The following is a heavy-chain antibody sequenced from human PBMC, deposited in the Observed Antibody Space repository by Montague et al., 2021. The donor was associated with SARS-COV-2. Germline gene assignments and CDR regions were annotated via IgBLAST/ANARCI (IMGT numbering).Heavy chain of an antibody. J-gene: IGHJ2*01. CDR1: GASISTSTYY. V-gene: IGHV4-39*07. Sequence: SETLSLTCTVSGASISTSTYYWGWIRQPPGKGLEWIGSFYYSGSTHYNPSLKSRVTISVDTSKNQFSLKLSSVTAADTAVYYCARSDRAVLVMVVNATGGGYFDLWGRGTLVTVSS. CDR3: ARSDRAVLVMVVNATGGGYFDL. D-gene: IGHD2-21*01. CDR2: FYYSGST.